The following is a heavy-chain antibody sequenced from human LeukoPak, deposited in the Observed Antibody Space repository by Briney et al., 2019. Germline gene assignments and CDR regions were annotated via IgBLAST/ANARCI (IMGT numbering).Heavy chain of an antibody. D-gene: IGHD2-15*01. Sequence: SETLSLTCAVYGGSFSGYYWSWIRQPPGKGLEWIGEINHSGSTNYNPSLKSRVTISVDTSKNQFSLKLSSVTAADTAVYYCARVFRGYCSGGSCYPPFYYYYYMDVWGKGTTVTVSS. CDR2: INHSGST. J-gene: IGHJ6*03. CDR1: GGSFSGYY. CDR3: ARVFRGYCSGGSCYPPFYYYYYMDV. V-gene: IGHV4-34*01.